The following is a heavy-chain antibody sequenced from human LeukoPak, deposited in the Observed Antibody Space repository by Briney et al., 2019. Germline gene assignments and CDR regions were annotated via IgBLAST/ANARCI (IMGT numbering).Heavy chain of an antibody. Sequence: GESLKISCKVSGYSFTSHWIAWVRQKPGKGLEWMGNIYPGDPDPRYSPSFQGQVTLSADQSMNTAYLQWSSLKASDIGIYYCARLGGDYDSTVYHGAYFDHWGQGALVTVSS. V-gene: IGHV5-51*01. CDR2: IYPGDPDP. J-gene: IGHJ4*02. CDR3: ARLGGDYDSTVYHGAYFDH. D-gene: IGHD3-22*01. CDR1: GYSFTSHW.